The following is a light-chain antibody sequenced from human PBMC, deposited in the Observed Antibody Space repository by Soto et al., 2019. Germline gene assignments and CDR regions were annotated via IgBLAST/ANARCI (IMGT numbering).Light chain of an antibody. CDR3: EQSYGSPPT. CDR2: AAS. J-gene: IGKJ1*01. V-gene: IGKV1-39*01. Sequence: DIQMTQSPSSLSASVGDRVTITCRASQSINTYLNWYQQKPGKAPKLLISAASSLPSGVPARFSGSGSGTDFTLIISSVQPEDFATFYCEQSYGSPPTFGQGTKVDIK. CDR1: QSINTY.